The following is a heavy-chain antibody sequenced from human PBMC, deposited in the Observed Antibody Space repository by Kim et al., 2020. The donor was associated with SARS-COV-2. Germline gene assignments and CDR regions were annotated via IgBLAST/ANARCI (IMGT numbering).Heavy chain of an antibody. CDR2: NT. J-gene: IGHJ3*02. Sequence: NTNYARKLQGRVTMTTDTSTSTAYMELRSLRSDDTAVYYCARSRFDAFDIWGQGTMVTVSS. D-gene: IGHD3-3*01. CDR3: ARSRFDAFDI. V-gene: IGHV1-18*01.